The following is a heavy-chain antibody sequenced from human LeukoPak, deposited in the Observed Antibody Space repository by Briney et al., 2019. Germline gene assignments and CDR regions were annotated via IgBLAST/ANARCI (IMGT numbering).Heavy chain of an antibody. CDR2: ISSSSSYI. Sequence: GGSLRLSCAASGFTFSSYSMNWVRPAPGKGLEWVSSISSSSSYIYYADSVKGRFTISRDNAKNSLYLQMNSLRAEDTAVYYCARDRLPRDGYNEVFDYWGQGTLVTVSS. D-gene: IGHD5-24*01. V-gene: IGHV3-21*01. J-gene: IGHJ4*02. CDR1: GFTFSSYS. CDR3: ARDRLPRDGYNEVFDY.